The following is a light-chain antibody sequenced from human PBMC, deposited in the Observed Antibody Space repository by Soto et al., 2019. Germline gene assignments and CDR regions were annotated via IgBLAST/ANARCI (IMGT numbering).Light chain of an antibody. J-gene: IGKJ1*01. CDR1: QSISSN. V-gene: IGKV3D-15*01. Sequence: IVMTQSPATLSVSPGATATLACRAGQSISSNLAWYQQKPGQAPRLLLHGAYTRATGIPPTFSGSGSWTEFTLTISSLQSEEFAVYYCHQYNNWPLTWTFGQGTKVDI. CDR2: GAY. CDR3: HQYNNWPLTWT.